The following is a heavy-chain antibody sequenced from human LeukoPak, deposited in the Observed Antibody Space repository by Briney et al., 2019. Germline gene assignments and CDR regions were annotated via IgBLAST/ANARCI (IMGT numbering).Heavy chain of an antibody. CDR3: ARVPAGIAAAAPNGDY. CDR2: INPNSGGT. Sequence: ASVKVSCKASGYTFTGYYMHWVRQAPGQGREWMGWINPNSGGTNYAQKFQGRVTMTRDTSISTAYMELSRLRSDATAVYYCARVPAGIAAAAPNGDYWGQGTLVTVSS. D-gene: IGHD6-13*01. CDR1: GYTFTGYY. V-gene: IGHV1-2*02. J-gene: IGHJ4*02.